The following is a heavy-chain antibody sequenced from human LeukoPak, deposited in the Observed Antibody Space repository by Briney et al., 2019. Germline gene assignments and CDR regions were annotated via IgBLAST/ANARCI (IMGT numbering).Heavy chain of an antibody. CDR3: AKGDCASGSCYFDD. CDR1: GFTLSKHP. D-gene: IGHD2-8*01. Sequence: GGSLRLSCAASGFTLSKHPMYWVRQAPGKGLEWVSSLSDTGDSRHYAASVKGRFTISRDSARSALYLQMNSLRAGDTAVYYCAKGDCASGSCYFDDWGQGSQVTVSS. V-gene: IGHV3-23*01. CDR2: LSDTGDSR. J-gene: IGHJ4*02.